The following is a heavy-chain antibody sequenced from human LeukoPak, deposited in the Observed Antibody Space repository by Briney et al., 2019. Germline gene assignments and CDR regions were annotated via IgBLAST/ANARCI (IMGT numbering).Heavy chain of an antibody. CDR2: IYPGDADT. CDR1: WFSFSTFW. Sequence: ESLRSSCEGSWFSFSTFWNAWVRHLPGKGLVWMGFIYPGDADTRYSPSSEGHVSTSADKYPSTAYLLWRSLTASDTAIYYCWRRSSSWDRTDYWGQGTPVTVSS. J-gene: IGHJ4*02. V-gene: IGHV5-51*01. D-gene: IGHD6-13*01. CDR3: WRRSSSWDRTDY.